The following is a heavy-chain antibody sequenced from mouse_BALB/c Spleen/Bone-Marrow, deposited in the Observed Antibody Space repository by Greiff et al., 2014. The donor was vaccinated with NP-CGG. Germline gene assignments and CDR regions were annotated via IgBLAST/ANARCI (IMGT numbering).Heavy chain of an antibody. Sequence: QVQLQQSGAELVRPGSSVKISCKASGYAFSNYWMNWVKQRPGQGLEWIGQIYPGDGDTNYNGKFKGKATLTADKSSSTAYMQLSSLTSEDSAVYFCARRDGSTYYYAMDYWGQETSVTVSS. CDR3: ARRDGSTYYYAMDY. V-gene: IGHV1-80*01. D-gene: IGHD1-1*01. J-gene: IGHJ4*01. CDR2: IYPGDGDT. CDR1: GYAFSNYW.